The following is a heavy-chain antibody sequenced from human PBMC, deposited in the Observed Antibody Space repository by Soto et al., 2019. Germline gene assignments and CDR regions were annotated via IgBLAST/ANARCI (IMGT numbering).Heavy chain of an antibody. CDR1: GGTFNTYA. Sequence: QVQLVQSGAEVKKPGSSVRVSCKASGGTFNTYAITWVRQARGRGLESVGGVDPLSGAIHYSQKLQGRVTITVDNPRTTAYMELKNLTLADTAFYFCARAYGADFGRVGYWSQGTLVSVSS. CDR2: VDPLSGAI. CDR3: ARAYGADFGRVGY. D-gene: IGHD3-10*01. V-gene: IGHV1-69*13. J-gene: IGHJ4*02.